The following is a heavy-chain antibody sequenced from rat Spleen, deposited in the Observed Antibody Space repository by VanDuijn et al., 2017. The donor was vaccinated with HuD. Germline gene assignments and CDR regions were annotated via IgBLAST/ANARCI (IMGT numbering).Heavy chain of an antibody. V-gene: IGHV5S23*01. CDR1: GFTFSNYY. Sequence: EVQLVESGGGLVQPGRSLKLSCAASGFTFSNYYMAWVRQAPTKGLEWVATISTSGAGTYYRDSVKGRFTISRDNAKNTLYLQMDSLRSEDTATYYCARQWDYWGQGVMVTVSS. CDR2: ISTSGAGT. J-gene: IGHJ2*01. CDR3: ARQWDY.